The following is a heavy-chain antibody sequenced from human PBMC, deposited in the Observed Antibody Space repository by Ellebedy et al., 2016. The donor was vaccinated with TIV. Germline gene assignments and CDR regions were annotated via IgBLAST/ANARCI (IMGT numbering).Heavy chain of an antibody. CDR2: IIPMFGTA. Sequence: AASVKVSCKASGGTFASYAVSWVRQAPGQGLEWMGGIIPMFGTANYAQKFQGRVTITADESTSTAYMELSSLRSEDTAVYYCARSINCGGDCSHLWGVSDYWGQGTLVTVSS. D-gene: IGHD2-21*02. J-gene: IGHJ4*02. CDR3: ARSINCGGDCSHLWGVSDY. CDR1: GGTFASYA. V-gene: IGHV1-69*13.